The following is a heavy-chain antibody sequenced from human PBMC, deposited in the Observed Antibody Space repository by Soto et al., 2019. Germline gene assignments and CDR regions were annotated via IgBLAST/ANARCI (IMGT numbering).Heavy chain of an antibody. J-gene: IGHJ4*02. V-gene: IGHV2-5*05. CDR3: AHRVLRTVFGLVTTYAIYFDF. CDR2: MYWDDDK. Sequence: QITLNESGPTQVKPRQTLTLTCTFSGFSLTTSGGGVGWIRQSPGQAPEWLALMYWDDDKRYGRSLKSRLTITKSASTNQVVLTMADLDAADTATYFCAHRVLRTVFGLVTTYAIYFDFWGQGTPVAVSS. D-gene: IGHD3-3*01. CDR1: GFSLTTSGGG.